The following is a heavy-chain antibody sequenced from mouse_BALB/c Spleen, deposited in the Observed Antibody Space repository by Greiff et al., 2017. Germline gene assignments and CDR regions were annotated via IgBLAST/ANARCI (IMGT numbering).Heavy chain of an antibody. J-gene: IGHJ4*01. CDR2: INPSTGYT. CDR1: GYTFTSYW. CDR3: AKGVRGAMDY. V-gene: IGHV1-7*01. D-gene: IGHD2-14*01. Sequence: QVQLQQSGAELAKPGASVKMSCKASGYTFTSYWMHWVKQRPGQGLEWIGYINPSTGYTEYNQKFKDKATLTADKSSSTAYMQLSSLTSEDSAVYYCAKGVRGAMDYWGQGTSVTVSS.